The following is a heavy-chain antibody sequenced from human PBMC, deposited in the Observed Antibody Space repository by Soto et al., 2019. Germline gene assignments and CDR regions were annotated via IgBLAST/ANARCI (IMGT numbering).Heavy chain of an antibody. D-gene: IGHD3-22*01. CDR1: GYSIINSRFY. CDR3: ARDFFDSSDYTTNWFDP. Sequence: SETLSLTCSVSGYSIINSRFYWAWIRKPPGEGLEWIGSIYHTGNAYYNPSLKSRVTISVDTSKNQFSLKLTSVTAADAALYYCARDFFDSSDYTTNWFDPWGQGTLVTVSS. CDR2: IYHTGNA. V-gene: IGHV4-39*01. J-gene: IGHJ5*02.